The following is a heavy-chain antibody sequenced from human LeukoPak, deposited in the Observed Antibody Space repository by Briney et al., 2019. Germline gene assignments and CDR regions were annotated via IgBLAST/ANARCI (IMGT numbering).Heavy chain of an antibody. CDR2: IIPIFGTA. D-gene: IGHD6-19*01. CDR1: GGTFSSYA. Sequence: SVKVSCKASGGTFSSYAISWVRQAPGQGLEWMGGIIPIFGTANYAQKFQGRVTITADESTSTAYMELSSLRSEDTAVYYCARSAWLALDQDGHFDYWGQGTLVTVSS. V-gene: IGHV1-69*13. CDR3: ARSAWLALDQDGHFDY. J-gene: IGHJ4*02.